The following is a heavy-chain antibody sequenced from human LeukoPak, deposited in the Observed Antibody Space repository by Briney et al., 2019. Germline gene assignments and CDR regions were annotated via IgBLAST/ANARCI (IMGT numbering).Heavy chain of an antibody. Sequence: PGGSLGLSCTASGFTFGDYAMSWFRQAPGKGLEWVGFIRSKAYGGTTEYAASVKGRFTISRDDSKSIAYLQMNSLKTEDTAVYYCTRVGGSGSYYIFYFDYWGQGTLVTVSS. J-gene: IGHJ4*02. V-gene: IGHV3-49*03. CDR1: GFTFGDYA. CDR3: TRVGGSGSYYIFYFDY. CDR2: IRSKAYGGTT. D-gene: IGHD1-26*01.